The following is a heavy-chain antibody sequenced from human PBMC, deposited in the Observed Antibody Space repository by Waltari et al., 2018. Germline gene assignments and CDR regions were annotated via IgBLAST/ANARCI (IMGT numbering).Heavy chain of an antibody. CDR3: ARASRWEPYYFDY. CDR1: GYSISSGYY. J-gene: IGHJ4*02. D-gene: IGHD1-26*01. Sequence: QVQLQESGPGLVKPSETLSLTCAVSGYSISSGYYWGWIRQPPGKGLEWIGSIYHSGSTYYNPSLKSRVTISVDTSKNQFSLKLSSVTAADTAVYYCARASRWEPYYFDYWGQGTLVTVSS. CDR2: IYHSGST. V-gene: IGHV4-38-2*01.